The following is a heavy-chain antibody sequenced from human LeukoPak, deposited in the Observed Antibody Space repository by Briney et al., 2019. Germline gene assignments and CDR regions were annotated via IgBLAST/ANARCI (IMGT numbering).Heavy chain of an antibody. D-gene: IGHD3-10*01. Sequence: ASVKVSCKAFGYAFTSNYMHWVRQAPGQGPEWMGVISPSGGSTTYAQKFQGRVTLTRDMSTSTDYLELSSLRSEDTAVYYCARGAYYGSGSYYNYYMDVWGKGTTVTISS. V-gene: IGHV1-46*01. CDR1: GYAFTSNY. CDR2: ISPSGGST. CDR3: ARGAYYGSGSYYNYYMDV. J-gene: IGHJ6*03.